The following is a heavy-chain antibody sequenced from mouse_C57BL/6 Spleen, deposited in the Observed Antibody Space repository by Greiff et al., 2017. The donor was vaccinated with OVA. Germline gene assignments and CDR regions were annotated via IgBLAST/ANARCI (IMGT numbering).Heavy chain of an antibody. CDR2: IYPGNSDT. D-gene: IGHD2-4*01. CDR1: GYTFTSYW. Sequence: VQLQQSGTVLARPGASVKMSCKTSGYTFTSYWMHWVKQRPGQGLEWIGAIYPGNSDTSYNQKFKGKAKLTAVTSASTAYMELSSLTNEDSAVYYCTRSRDYDYAMDYWGQGTSVTVSS. V-gene: IGHV1-5*01. CDR3: TRSRDYDYAMDY. J-gene: IGHJ4*01.